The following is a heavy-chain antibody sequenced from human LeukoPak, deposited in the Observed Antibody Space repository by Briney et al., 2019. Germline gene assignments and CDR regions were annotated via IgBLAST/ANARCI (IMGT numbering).Heavy chain of an antibody. CDR1: GFTFSSYA. J-gene: IGHJ5*01. V-gene: IGHV3-23*01. CDR2: ISGSGGNT. CDR3: ARDSGGWLQLPYYLDS. D-gene: IGHD5-24*01. Sequence: GGSVRLFCAASGFTFSSYAMSWARHAPGEGLEWVSAISGSGGNTYHADSVEGRFTLSRDHYKNTLYLQKNSLRAEDTAVYNCARDSGGWLQLPYYLDSCGQGAL.